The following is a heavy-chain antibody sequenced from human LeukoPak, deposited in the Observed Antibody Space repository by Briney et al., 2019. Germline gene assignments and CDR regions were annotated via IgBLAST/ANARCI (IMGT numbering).Heavy chain of an antibody. D-gene: IGHD6-13*01. CDR2: IYYSGST. CDR3: ARAPSSSWYEGWFDP. CDR1: GGSISSYY. J-gene: IGHJ5*02. Sequence: SETLSLTCTVSGGSISSYYWSWIRQRPGKGLEWIGYIYYSGSTNYNPSLKSRVTISVDTSKNQFSLKLSSVTAADTAVYYCARAPSSSWYEGWFDPWGQGTLVTVSS. V-gene: IGHV4-59*01.